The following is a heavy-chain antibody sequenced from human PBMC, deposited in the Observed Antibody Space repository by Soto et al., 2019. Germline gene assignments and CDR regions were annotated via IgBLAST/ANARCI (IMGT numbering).Heavy chain of an antibody. CDR2: ISAYNGNT. J-gene: IGHJ4*02. Sequence: QVQLVQSGAEVKKPGASVKVSCKASGYTFTSYGISWVRQAPGQGLEWMGWISAYNGNTNYAQKLQGRVTMTTDTSTRPAYMELRSLRSDATAVYYCARDLTVQLERGGYFDYWGQGTLVTVSS. CDR1: GYTFTSYG. V-gene: IGHV1-18*01. CDR3: ARDLTVQLERGGYFDY. D-gene: IGHD1-1*01.